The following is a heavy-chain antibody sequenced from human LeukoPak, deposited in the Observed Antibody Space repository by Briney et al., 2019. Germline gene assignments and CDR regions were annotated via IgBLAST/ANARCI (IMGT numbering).Heavy chain of an antibody. D-gene: IGHD3-16*01. Sequence: SVKVSCKASGGTFSSYTISWVRQAPGQGLEWMGRITPILGIANYAQKFQGRVTITADKSTSTAYIELSSLRSEDTAVYYCACPGITFGGVRFDPWGQGTLVTVSS. CDR3: ACPGITFGGVRFDP. V-gene: IGHV1-69*02. CDR2: ITPILGIA. J-gene: IGHJ5*02. CDR1: GGTFSSYT.